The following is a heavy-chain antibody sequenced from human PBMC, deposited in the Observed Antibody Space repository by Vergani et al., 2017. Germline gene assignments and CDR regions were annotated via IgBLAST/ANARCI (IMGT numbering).Heavy chain of an antibody. CDR1: GYTFSSYG. Sequence: QVQLVQSGAEVKKPGASVKVSCKASGYTFSSYGISWVRQAPGQGLEWMGWISAYNGNTNYAQKLQGRVTMTTDTSTSTAYMELRSLRSDDTAVYYCARDLYDSSGYYYDLGYAFDIWGQGTMVTVSS. CDR2: ISAYNGNT. V-gene: IGHV1-18*01. J-gene: IGHJ3*02. D-gene: IGHD3-22*01. CDR3: ARDLYDSSGYYYDLGYAFDI.